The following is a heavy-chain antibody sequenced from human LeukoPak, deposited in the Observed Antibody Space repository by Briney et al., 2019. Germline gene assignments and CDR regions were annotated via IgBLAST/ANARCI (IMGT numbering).Heavy chain of an antibody. J-gene: IGHJ4*02. V-gene: IGHV4-4*07. CDR1: GGSISTHY. CDR2: IYISGST. CDR3: ARGGQHLWPAYFDY. D-gene: IGHD5-18*01. Sequence: SETLSLTCTVSGGSISTHYWSWIRQSAGKGLEWIGRIYISGSTNYNPSLKSRVTMSVDTSKNQFSLKLSPVTAADTAVYYCARGGQHLWPAYFDYWGQGTLVTVSS.